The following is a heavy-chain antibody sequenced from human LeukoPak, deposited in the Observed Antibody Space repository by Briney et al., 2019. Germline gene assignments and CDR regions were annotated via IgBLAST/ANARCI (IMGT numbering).Heavy chain of an antibody. V-gene: IGHV7-4-1*02. CDR1: GYTFTSYG. J-gene: IGHJ3*02. CDR3: ARLLVELRYFDWLSTPYAFDI. CDR2: IHTNTGNP. D-gene: IGHD3-9*01. Sequence: ASVKVSCKASGYTFTSYGMNWVRQAPGQGLEWMGWIHTNTGNPTYAQGFTGRFVFSLDTSVSTAYLQISSLKAEDTAMYYCARLLVELRYFDWLSTPYAFDIWGQGTMVTVSS.